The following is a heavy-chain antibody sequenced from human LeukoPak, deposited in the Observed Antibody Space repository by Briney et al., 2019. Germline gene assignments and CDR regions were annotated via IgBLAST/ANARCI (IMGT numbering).Heavy chain of an antibody. J-gene: IGHJ3*02. CDR2: IRYDGSNK. CDR1: GFTFSNYG. Sequence: PGGSLRLSCAASGFTFSNYGMHWVRQAPGKGLEWVAFIRYDGSNKYYADSVKGRFTISRDNSKNTLYLQMNSLRAEDTAVYYCARESSRIVGDYMRGAFDIWGQGTMVTVSS. V-gene: IGHV3-30*02. D-gene: IGHD4-17*01. CDR3: ARESSRIVGDYMRGAFDI.